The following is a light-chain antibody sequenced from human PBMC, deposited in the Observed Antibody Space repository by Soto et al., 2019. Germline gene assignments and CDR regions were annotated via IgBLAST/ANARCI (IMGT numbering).Light chain of an antibody. CDR2: DVS. Sequence: QSALTQPASVSGSPGQSITISCTGNSSDVGNGYNYVSWYQQHPGKAPKLLVYDVSNRPSGVSNRFSGSKSGNTASLTISGLQAADEADYYCSSYTTSRTYVFGTGTKVTVL. J-gene: IGLJ1*01. CDR3: SSYTTSRTYV. CDR1: SSDVGNGYNY. V-gene: IGLV2-14*01.